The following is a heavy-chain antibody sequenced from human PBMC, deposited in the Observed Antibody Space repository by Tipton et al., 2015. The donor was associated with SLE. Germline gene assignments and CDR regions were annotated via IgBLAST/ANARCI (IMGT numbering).Heavy chain of an antibody. CDR1: NFTFSSYA. CDR3: ARAGIPPYYYYYMDV. D-gene: IGHD6-13*01. J-gene: IGHJ6*03. V-gene: IGHV3-11*01. CDR2: ISSSGSTI. Sequence: GSLRLSCAASNFTFSSYAMSWVRQAPGRGLEWVSYISSSGSTIYYADSVKGRFTISRDNAKNSLYLQMNSLRAEDTAVYYCARAGIPPYYYYYMDVWGKGTTVTVSS.